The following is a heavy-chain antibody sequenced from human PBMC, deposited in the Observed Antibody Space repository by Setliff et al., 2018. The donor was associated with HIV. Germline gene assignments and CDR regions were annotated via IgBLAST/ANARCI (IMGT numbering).Heavy chain of an antibody. J-gene: IGHJ6*02. CDR3: ARAMRGVVVTNMYYYYGMDV. D-gene: IGHD2-21*02. CDR2: IYYVGWS. Sequence: NPSETLSLTCSVSGASLQSYYWSWIRQPAGKGLQWIGRIYYVGWSKYNPSLEDRVTMSVDTSNNQFSLSLRSVTAADTAVYYCARAMRGVVVTNMYYYYGMDVWGQGTTVTVSS. V-gene: IGHV4-4*07. CDR1: GASLQSYY.